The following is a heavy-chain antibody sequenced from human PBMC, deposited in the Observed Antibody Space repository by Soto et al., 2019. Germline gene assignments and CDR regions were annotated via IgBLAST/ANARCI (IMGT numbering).Heavy chain of an antibody. J-gene: IGHJ5*02. V-gene: IGHV2-26*01. CDR3: ARTTRGAYDYGPVGVDP. Sequence: QVTLKESGPVLVKPTETLTLTCTVSGFSLSNARMGVSWIRQPPGKALEWLAHIFSNAEKSYSTSLKSRLTISKDTSKSQVVLTMTNMDPVDTATYYCARTTRGAYDYGPVGVDPWGQGTLVTVSS. CDR2: IFSNAEK. D-gene: IGHD4-17*01. CDR1: GFSLSNARMG.